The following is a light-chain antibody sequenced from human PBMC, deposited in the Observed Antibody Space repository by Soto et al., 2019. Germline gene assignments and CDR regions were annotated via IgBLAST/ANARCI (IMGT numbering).Light chain of an antibody. CDR2: DVS. Sequence: QSVLTQPPSVSGSPGQSVTISCTGTSSDVGGYNYVSWYQQHPGKAPKLMIYDVSNRPSGVSNRFSGSKSGNTASLTISGLPAEEEADYYCSSYTSSSTVVFGGGTKLTVL. CDR3: SSYTSSSTVV. J-gene: IGLJ2*01. CDR1: SSDVGGYNY. V-gene: IGLV2-14*01.